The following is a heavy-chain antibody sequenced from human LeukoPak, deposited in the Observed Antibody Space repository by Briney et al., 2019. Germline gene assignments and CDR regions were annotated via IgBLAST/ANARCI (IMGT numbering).Heavy chain of an antibody. D-gene: IGHD2-2*01. CDR1: GLAFSSYA. Sequence: GGSLRLSCAAAGLAFSSYAMHWVGPAPGQGLDWVAVLSYDGSNKYYADSVKGRFTISRDNSKNTLYLQMNSLRAEDTAVYYCANHLACGSTSCPPFDDWGQGTLVTVSS. CDR2: LSYDGSNK. CDR3: ANHLACGSTSCPPFDD. J-gene: IGHJ4*02. V-gene: IGHV3-30-3*02.